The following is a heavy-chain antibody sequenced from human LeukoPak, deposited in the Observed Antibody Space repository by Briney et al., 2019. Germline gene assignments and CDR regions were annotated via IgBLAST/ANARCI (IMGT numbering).Heavy chain of an antibody. CDR3: AGGKATFDY. V-gene: IGHV4-61*02. CDR1: GGSISSGSYY. J-gene: IGHJ4*02. CDR2: IYTSGST. Sequence: SETLSLTCTVSGGSISSGSYYWSWIRQPAGKGLEWIGRIYTSGSTNYNPSLKSRVTISVDTSKNRFSLKLSSVTAADTAVYYCAGGKATFDYWGQGTLVTVSS. D-gene: IGHD3-16*01.